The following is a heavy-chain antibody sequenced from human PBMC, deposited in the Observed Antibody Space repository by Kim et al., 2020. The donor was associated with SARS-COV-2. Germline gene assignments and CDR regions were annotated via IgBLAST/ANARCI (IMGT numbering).Heavy chain of an antibody. CDR1: GFTFSSYA. CDR3: ATWGGPVDY. Sequence: GGSLRLSCAASGFTFSSYAMHWVRQAPGKGLEWVAVISYDGSNKYYADSVKGRFTISRDNSKNTLYLQMNSLRAEDTAVYYCATWGGPVDYWGQGTLVTVSS. D-gene: IGHD7-27*01. V-gene: IGHV3-30-3*01. J-gene: IGHJ4*02. CDR2: ISYDGSNK.